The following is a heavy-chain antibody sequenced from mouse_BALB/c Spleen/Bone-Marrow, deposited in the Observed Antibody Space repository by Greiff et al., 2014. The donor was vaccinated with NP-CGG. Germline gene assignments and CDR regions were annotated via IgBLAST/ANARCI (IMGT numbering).Heavy chain of an antibody. D-gene: IGHD1-2*01. CDR2: IHPNSGNT. V-gene: IGHV1S130*01. CDR1: GYTFTSSW. CDR3: ARSTTATYFDV. Sequence: QVQLQQSGSVLVRPGASVKLSCKASGYTFTSSWMHWAKQRPGQGFEWIGEIHPNSGNTNYNEKFKGKATLTVDTSSSTAYVDLSSLTSEDSAVYYCARSTTATYFDVWGAGTTVTVSS. J-gene: IGHJ1*01.